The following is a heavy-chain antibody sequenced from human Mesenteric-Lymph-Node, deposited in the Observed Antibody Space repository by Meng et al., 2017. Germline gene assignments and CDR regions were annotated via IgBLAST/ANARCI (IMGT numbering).Heavy chain of an antibody. V-gene: IGHV4-30-4*01. CDR1: GGSINSGDYY. Sequence: LKESGPELVMPSQTLSSTSTVSGGSINSGDYYWSWIRQPPGKGLEWIGYIYYTGSTYYNPSLKSRVTISMDTSKNQFSLRLSSVTAADTAVYYCARNYYFDYWGQGTLVTVSS. J-gene: IGHJ4*02. CDR3: ARNYYFDY. CDR2: IYYTGST.